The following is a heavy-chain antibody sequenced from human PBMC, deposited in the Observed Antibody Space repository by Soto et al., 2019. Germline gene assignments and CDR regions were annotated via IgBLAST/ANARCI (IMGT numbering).Heavy chain of an antibody. CDR2: INTDGSST. J-gene: IGHJ4*02. V-gene: IGHV3-74*01. CDR3: ARDGQRF. D-gene: IGHD6-25*01. CDR1: GFTFSSNW. Sequence: EVQLVESGGGLVQPGGSLRLSCVASGFTFSSNWMHWVRRVPGSGLVWFSRINTDGSSTSYEDSVDGRFTISRDNAKNMVYLQMSRLRAEYTAVYYCARDGQRFWGQGTMVTVS.